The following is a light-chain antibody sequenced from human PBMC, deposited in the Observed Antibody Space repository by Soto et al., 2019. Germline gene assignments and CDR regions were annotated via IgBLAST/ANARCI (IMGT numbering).Light chain of an antibody. CDR3: QSYDTSLSAVV. CDR1: TSNIGAGYN. J-gene: IGLJ2*01. CDR2: ANI. Sequence: QSVLTQPPSVSGAPGQRVTISCTGSTSNIGAGYNVGWYQQLPGTAPKLLIYANINRPSGVPDRFFGSKSGTSASLAITGLQAEDEAVYYCQSYDTSLSAVVFGGGTKVTVL. V-gene: IGLV1-40*01.